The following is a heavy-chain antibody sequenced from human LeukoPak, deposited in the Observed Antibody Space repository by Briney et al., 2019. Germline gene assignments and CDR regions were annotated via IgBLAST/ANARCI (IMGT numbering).Heavy chain of an antibody. CDR2: INHSGST. V-gene: IGHV4-34*01. CDR1: GGSFSGYY. D-gene: IGHD3-10*01. Sequence: SETLSLTCAVYGGSFSGYYWSWIRQPPGKGLEWIGEINHSGSTNYNPSLKSRVTISVDTSKNQFSLKLSSVTAADTAVYYCARAFRGIGVFEAFDIWGQGTMVTVSS. J-gene: IGHJ3*02. CDR3: ARAFRGIGVFEAFDI.